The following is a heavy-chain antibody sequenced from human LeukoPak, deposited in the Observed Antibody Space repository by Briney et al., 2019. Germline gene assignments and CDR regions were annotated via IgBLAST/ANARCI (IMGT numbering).Heavy chain of an antibody. D-gene: IGHD5-18*01. CDR1: GGSISSGNYY. Sequence: NPSQTLSLTCTVSGGSISSGNYYWSWIRQPAGKGLEWIGRIYTSGSTNYNPSLKSRVTILIDTSKKQFSLKLSSVTAADTAVYYCARESGYTYGRDYWGQGTLVTVSS. CDR3: ARESGYTYGRDY. CDR2: IYTSGST. V-gene: IGHV4-61*02. J-gene: IGHJ4*02.